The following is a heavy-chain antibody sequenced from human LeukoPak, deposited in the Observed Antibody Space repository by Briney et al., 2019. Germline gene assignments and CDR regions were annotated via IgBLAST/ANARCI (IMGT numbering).Heavy chain of an antibody. CDR1: GYTLTEIS. J-gene: IGHJ4*02. CDR2: LNPEDVET. V-gene: IGHV1-24*01. D-gene: IGHD4-17*01. CDR3: ATEIVGYGDVHYFDS. Sequence: GASVKVSCKVSGYTLTEISMHWVRQAPGQGLEWMGGLNPEDVETIYARSFQGRLTVTEDTSTDTAYMELSSLRAEDTAMYYCATEIVGYGDVHYFDSWGQGTLVTVSS.